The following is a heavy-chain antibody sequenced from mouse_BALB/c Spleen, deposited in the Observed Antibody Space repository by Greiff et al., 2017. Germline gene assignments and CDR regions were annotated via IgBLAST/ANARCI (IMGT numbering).Heavy chain of an antibody. CDR2: IDPSDSYT. Sequence: VQLQQPGAELVKPGASVKMSCKASGYTFTSYWMHWVKQRPGQGLEWIGVIDPSDSYTSYNQKFKGKATLTVDTSSSTAYMQLSSLTSEDSAVYYCTRNLYYYGSRYAMDYWGQGTSVTVSS. D-gene: IGHD1-1*01. J-gene: IGHJ4*01. V-gene: IGHV1S127*01. CDR1: GYTFTSYW. CDR3: TRNLYYYGSRYAMDY.